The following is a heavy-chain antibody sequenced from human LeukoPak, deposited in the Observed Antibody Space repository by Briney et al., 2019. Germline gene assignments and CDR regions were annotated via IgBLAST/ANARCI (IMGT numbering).Heavy chain of an antibody. D-gene: IGHD2-2*02. CDR2: LSYDGSNK. CDR1: GFTFTSYA. J-gene: IGHJ5*02. V-gene: IGHV3-30-3*01. CDR3: AKDNIPQGIYNWFDP. Sequence: GGSLRLSCAASGFTFTSYAMQWVRQAPGKGLEWVAVLSYDGSNKYYADSVKGRFTISRDNAKNSLYLQMNSLRAEDTALYYCAKDNIPQGIYNWFDPWGQGTLVTVSS.